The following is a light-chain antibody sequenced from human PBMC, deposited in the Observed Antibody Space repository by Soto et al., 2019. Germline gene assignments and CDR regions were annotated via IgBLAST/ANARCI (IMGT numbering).Light chain of an antibody. Sequence: SSELTQPLSVSVALGQTARITCGGNNIGSKNVHWYQQKPGQAPVLVIYRDSNRPSGIPERFSGSNSGNTATLTISRAQAGDEADYYCQVWDSSTVVFGGGNKLTVL. V-gene: IGLV3-9*01. CDR1: NIGSKN. CDR2: RDS. CDR3: QVWDSSTVV. J-gene: IGLJ2*01.